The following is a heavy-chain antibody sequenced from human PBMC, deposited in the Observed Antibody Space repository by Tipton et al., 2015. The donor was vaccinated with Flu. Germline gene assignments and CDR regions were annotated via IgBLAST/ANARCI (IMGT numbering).Heavy chain of an antibody. Sequence: QMQLVQSGAEGKKPVASVKVSCKASGYTFTGYYMHWVRQAPGQGLEWMGRINSNSGGTNYAQKFQGRVTMTRDTSISTAYMELSRLRSDVTGGLNCARTYGHIPIFGVVRWGTVVWGQGITVAVSS. CDR1: GYTFTGYY. CDR2: INSNSGGT. CDR3: ARTYGHIPIFGVVRWGTVV. V-gene: IGHV1-2*05. J-gene: IGHJ6*01. D-gene: IGHD3-3*01.